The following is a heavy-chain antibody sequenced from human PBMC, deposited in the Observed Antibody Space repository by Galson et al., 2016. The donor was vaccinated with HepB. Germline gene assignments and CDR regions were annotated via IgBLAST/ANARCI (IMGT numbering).Heavy chain of an antibody. Sequence: SLRLSCAGSDFAFNTFWMNWVRQAPGKGLEWVSIIWYHGNTADYADAVKGRFTISRDNSKNMVYLQMNSLRAEDTAVYFCARGPGAAVILSHFDNWGQGTPVIVSS. CDR2: IWYHGNTA. J-gene: IGHJ4*02. CDR3: ARGPGAAVILSHFDN. CDR1: DFAFNTFW. D-gene: IGHD4-23*01. V-gene: IGHV3-33*08.